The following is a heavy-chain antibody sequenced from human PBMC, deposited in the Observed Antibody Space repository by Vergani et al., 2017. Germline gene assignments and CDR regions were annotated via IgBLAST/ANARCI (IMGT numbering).Heavy chain of an antibody. CDR3: ARIGGRATKRYYYYGMDV. CDR1: GGTFSSYA. CDR2: IIPIFGTA. D-gene: IGHD5-24*01. Sequence: QVQLVQSGAEVKKPGSSVKVSCKASGGTFSSYAISWVRQAPGQGLEWMGRIIPIFGTANYAQKVQGRVTITADESTSTAYMELSSLRSEDTAVYYCARIGGRATKRYYYYGMDVWGQGTTVTVSS. V-gene: IGHV1-69*13. J-gene: IGHJ6*02.